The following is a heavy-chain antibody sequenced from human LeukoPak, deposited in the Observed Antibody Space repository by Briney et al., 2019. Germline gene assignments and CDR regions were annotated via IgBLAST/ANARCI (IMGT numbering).Heavy chain of an antibody. J-gene: IGHJ4*02. Sequence: PGGSLRLSCAASGFTFSSYAISWVRRAPGKGLEWVSAISGSGDRTYYADSVKGRFTISRDNSKNTLCLQMNNLRTDDTAVYYCAREPRGVVAVDCWGQGALVTVSS. CDR1: GFTFSSYA. D-gene: IGHD2-15*01. CDR3: AREPRGVVAVDC. CDR2: ISGSGDRT. V-gene: IGHV3-23*01.